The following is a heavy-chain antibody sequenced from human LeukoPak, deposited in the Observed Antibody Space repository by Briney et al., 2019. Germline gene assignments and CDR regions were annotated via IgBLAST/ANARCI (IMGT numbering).Heavy chain of an antibody. J-gene: IGHJ4*02. CDR1: GGSISSGGYY. V-gene: IGHV4-61*02. Sequence: SETLSLTCTVSGGSISSGGYYWSWIRQPAGKGLEWIGRIYTSGSTNYNPSLKSRVTTSLDTSKNQFSLKLSSVTAADTAVYYCASDSGSYSFDYWGQGTLVTVSS. D-gene: IGHD1-26*01. CDR3: ASDSGSYSFDY. CDR2: IYTSGST.